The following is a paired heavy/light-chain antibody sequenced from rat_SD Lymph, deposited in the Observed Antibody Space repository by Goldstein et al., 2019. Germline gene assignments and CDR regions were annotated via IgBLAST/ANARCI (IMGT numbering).Light chain of an antibody. CDR3: QQHNEYPLT. J-gene: IGKJ5*01. CDR2: SGS. V-gene: IGKV16S1*01. Sequence: DVQMTQSPSNLAASPGESVSINCKASKSISKYLAWYQQKPGKANKLLIYSGSTLQSGTPSRFSGSGSGTDFTLTIRNLEPEDFGLYYCQQHNEYPLTFGSGTKLEIK. CDR1: KSISKY.
Heavy chain of an antibody. J-gene: IGHJ2*01. V-gene: IGHV3-5*01. CDR1: GYSITTSYYY. CDR3: ARHRELGDLLDY. CDR2: ISYDGSI. Sequence: QVNLQESGPGLVKPSQPLSVTCSVTGYSITTSYYYWNWIRKFPGNKLEWMGYISYDGSIYYNPSLKSRISITRDTSKNQFFLQLNTVTTEDTAVYYCARHRELGDLLDYWGQGVMVTVSS. D-gene: IGHD5-1*01.